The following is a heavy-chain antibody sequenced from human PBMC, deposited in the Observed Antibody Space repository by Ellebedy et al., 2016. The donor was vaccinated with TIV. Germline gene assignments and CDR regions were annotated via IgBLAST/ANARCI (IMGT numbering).Heavy chain of an antibody. Sequence: GESLKISXAASGFTFSRFGIHWVRQAPGKGLEWVAIISDDDSETYYTDSVKGRFTISRDNSKNTLYLQMNSLRAEDTAVYYCAKDLGLGYSGSYYVNYWGQGTLVTVSS. CDR3: AKDLGLGYSGSYYVNY. J-gene: IGHJ4*02. CDR2: ISDDDSET. V-gene: IGHV3-30*18. D-gene: IGHD1-26*01. CDR1: GFTFSRFG.